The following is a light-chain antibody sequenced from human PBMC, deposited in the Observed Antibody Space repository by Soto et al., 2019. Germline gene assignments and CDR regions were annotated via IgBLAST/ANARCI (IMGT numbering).Light chain of an antibody. V-gene: IGKV1-12*01. CDR3: QHCTGFPLT. CDR1: QGIGSW. CDR2: AAS. Sequence: DIQMTQSPSSVSASVGERLTITCRASQGIGSWLAWYQQKPGKAPTLLIYAASNLQSGVPSRFSGSGFGTDLTLTISSLQPEDFATYYCQHCTGFPLTFGGGTKVEI. J-gene: IGKJ4*01.